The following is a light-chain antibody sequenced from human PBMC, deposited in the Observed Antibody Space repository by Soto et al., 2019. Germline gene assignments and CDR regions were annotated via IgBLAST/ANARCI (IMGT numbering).Light chain of an antibody. CDR2: SAS. CDR3: QQSYSALIFT. V-gene: IGKV1-39*01. J-gene: IGKJ3*01. Sequence: DIQMTQSPFSLSASVGDRVTITCRASQNISNYLNWYQQKPGKAPKPLIYSASSLQSGVPSRFSGSGSGTDFTLTINSLQPEDFATYYCQQSYSALIFTFGPGTKVD. CDR1: QNISNY.